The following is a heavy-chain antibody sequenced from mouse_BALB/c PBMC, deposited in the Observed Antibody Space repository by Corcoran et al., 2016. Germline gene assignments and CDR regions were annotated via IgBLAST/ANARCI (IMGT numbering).Heavy chain of an antibody. D-gene: IGHD2-10*02. Sequence: QVQLQQSGPELVKPGASVKISCKASGYSFTSYYIHWVKQRPGQGLEWIGWIFPGSGNTKYNEKFKGKATLTADTSSSTAYMQLSSLTSEDSAVYFCARGYGNYAMDYLGQGTSVTVSS. J-gene: IGHJ4*01. CDR2: IFPGSGNT. CDR3: ARGYGNYAMDY. V-gene: IGHV1-66*01. CDR1: GYSFTSYY.